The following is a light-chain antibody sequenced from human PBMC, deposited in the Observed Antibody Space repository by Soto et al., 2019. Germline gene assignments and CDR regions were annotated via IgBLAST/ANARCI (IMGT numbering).Light chain of an antibody. CDR3: QQYNNSPRT. J-gene: IGKJ1*01. Sequence: EIVMTQSPATLSVSPGERATLSCRASQSVSSILAWYQQKPGQAPRLLIYGASTRATGIPARFSGSGSGTEFTLTISSLQSEDFAVYYCQQYNNSPRTFGQGTKVEI. CDR1: QSVSSI. CDR2: GAS. V-gene: IGKV3-15*01.